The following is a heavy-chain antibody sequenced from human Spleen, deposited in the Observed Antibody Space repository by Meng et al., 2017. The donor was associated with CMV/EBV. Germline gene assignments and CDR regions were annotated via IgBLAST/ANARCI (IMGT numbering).Heavy chain of an antibody. D-gene: IGHD6-13*01. J-gene: IGHJ4*02. CDR2: IYYSGST. V-gene: IGHV4-59*12. CDR3: ASWSAGQQLVRN. CDR1: GGSISSYY. Sequence: GSLRLSCTVSGGSISSYYWSWIRQPPGKGLEWIGYIYYSGSTNYNPSLKSRVTISVDTSKNQFSLKLNSVTAADTAVYYCASWSAGQQLVRNWGQGTLVTVSS.